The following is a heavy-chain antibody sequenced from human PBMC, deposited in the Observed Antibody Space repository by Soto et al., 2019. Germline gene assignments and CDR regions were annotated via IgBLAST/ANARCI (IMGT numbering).Heavy chain of an antibody. CDR1: RFPFSLYW. J-gene: IGHJ6*02. CDR2: IKEDGSDK. V-gene: IGHV3-7*01. D-gene: IGHD3-16*01. CDR3: VIGGGWVMDF. Sequence: EVQLVESGGDLVQPGGSLRLSCVASRFPFSLYWMAWVRQAPGKGLEWVATIKEDGSDKYYVDSVKGRFTISKDNAQNSLYLQMSSLRGEDTAVYWCVIGGGWVMDFWGQGTTVTVS.